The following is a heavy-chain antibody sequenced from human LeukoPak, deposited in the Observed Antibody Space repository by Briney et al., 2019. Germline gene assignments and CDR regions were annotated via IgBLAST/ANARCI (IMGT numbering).Heavy chain of an antibody. J-gene: IGHJ4*02. Sequence: PGGSLRLSCAASGFTFSSYGMHWVRQAPGKGLEWVAVISYDGSNKYYADSVKGRFTISRDNSKNTLYLQMNSLKAEDTAVYYCAKVRATMIVVDNPFDYWGQGTLVTVSS. D-gene: IGHD3-22*01. CDR1: GFTFSSYG. CDR3: AKVRATMIVVDNPFDY. V-gene: IGHV3-30*18. CDR2: ISYDGSNK.